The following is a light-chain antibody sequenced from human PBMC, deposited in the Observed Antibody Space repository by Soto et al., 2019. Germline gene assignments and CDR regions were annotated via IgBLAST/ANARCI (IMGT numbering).Light chain of an antibody. V-gene: IGKV3-15*01. CDR3: QEYFEWPPMT. Sequence: VMTQAPATLSVSQGERATLSCWASETVATNLAWYQQKPGQAPRLLISGASTRAAGISDRFRGSGSGTEFTLTISSLRSEDSAIYYCQEYFEWPPMTFGQGTKVDI. CDR2: GAS. J-gene: IGKJ1*01. CDR1: ETVATN.